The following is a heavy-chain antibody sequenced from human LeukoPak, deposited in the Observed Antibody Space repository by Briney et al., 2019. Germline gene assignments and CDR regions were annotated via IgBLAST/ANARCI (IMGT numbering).Heavy chain of an antibody. J-gene: IGHJ5*02. D-gene: IGHD2-2*01. CDR1: GGSFSGYY. CDR2: INHSGST. Sequence: PSETLSLTCAVYGGSFSGYYWSWIRQPPGKGLEWIGEINHSGSTNYNPSLKSRVTISVDTSKNQFSLKLSSVTAADTAVYYCARGLIYCSSTSCYANWFDPWGQGTLVTVSP. CDR3: ARGLIYCSSTSCYANWFDP. V-gene: IGHV4-34*01.